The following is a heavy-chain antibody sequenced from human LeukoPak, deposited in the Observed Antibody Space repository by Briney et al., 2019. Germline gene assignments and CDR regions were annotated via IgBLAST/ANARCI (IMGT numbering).Heavy chain of an antibody. CDR2: IYHSGST. D-gene: IGHD6-19*01. CDR1: GGSISSGGYY. CDR3: ARGSGWPVPFDI. J-gene: IGHJ3*02. V-gene: IGHV4-30-2*01. Sequence: PSQTLSLTCTVSGGSISSGGYYWSWIRQPPGKGLEWIGYIYHSGSTYYNPSLKSRVTISVDRSKNQFSLKLSSVTAADTAVYYCARGSGWPVPFDIWGQGTMVTVSS.